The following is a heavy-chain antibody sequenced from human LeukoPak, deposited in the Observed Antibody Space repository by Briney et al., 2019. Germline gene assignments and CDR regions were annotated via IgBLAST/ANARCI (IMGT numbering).Heavy chain of an antibody. D-gene: IGHD3-16*01. V-gene: IGHV5-10-1*01. J-gene: IGHJ3*02. CDR2: IDPSDSYT. CDR1: GYSFTNYW. CDR3: ARALRITFGGGRGAFDI. Sequence: HGKSLKISCKGSGYSFTNYWISWVRQMPGKGWEWMGWIDPSDSYTNYSPSFQGHLTISADKSISTAYLQWSSLRASDTAMYYCARALRITFGGGRGAFDIWGQGTMVTVSS.